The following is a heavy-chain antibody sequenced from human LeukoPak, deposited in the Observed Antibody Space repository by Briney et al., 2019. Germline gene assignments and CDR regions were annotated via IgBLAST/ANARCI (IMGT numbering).Heavy chain of an antibody. J-gene: IGHJ4*02. CDR2: IHHSGGT. V-gene: IGHV4-34*01. CDR3: ARVNRGRIDY. D-gene: IGHD2/OR15-2a*01. CDR1: GWSFSGHY. Sequence: PSETLSLTCAVYGWSFSGHYWTWIRQSPGKGLEWIGEIHHSGGTNYNPSLNFRVTISLDTSRNQFSLKLISLTAADTAVYYCARVNRGRIDYWGQGILVTVSS.